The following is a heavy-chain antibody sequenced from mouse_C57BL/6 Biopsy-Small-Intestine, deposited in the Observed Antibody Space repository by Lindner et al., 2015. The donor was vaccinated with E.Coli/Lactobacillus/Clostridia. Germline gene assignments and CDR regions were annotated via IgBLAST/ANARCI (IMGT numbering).Heavy chain of an antibody. J-gene: IGHJ4*01. Sequence: VQLQEFGGGLVKPGGSLKLSCAASGFTFSDYGMHWVRQAPEKGLEWVAYISSGSSTIYYADTVKGRFTISRDNAKNTLFLQMTSLRSEDTAMYYCARDDGYYPDYYAMDYWGQGTSVTVSS. CDR1: GFTFSDYG. D-gene: IGHD2-3*01. V-gene: IGHV5-17*01. CDR3: ARDDGYYPDYYAMDY. CDR2: ISSGSSTI.